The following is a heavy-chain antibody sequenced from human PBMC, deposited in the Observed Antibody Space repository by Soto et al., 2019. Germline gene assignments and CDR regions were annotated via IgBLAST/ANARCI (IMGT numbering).Heavy chain of an antibody. CDR1: GYKFTSNG. CDR3: ARDQRRNFDY. V-gene: IGHV1-18*01. Sequence: QVRLVQSGAEMKMPGASVKVSCKASGYKFTSNGISWVRQAPGQGREWMGWISTSKGNTNYAQKFQGRVTMTTETSTSTAYMELRRLRSDDTDVYYCARDQRRNFDYWGQGTLVTVSS. J-gene: IGHJ4*02. CDR2: ISTSKGNT.